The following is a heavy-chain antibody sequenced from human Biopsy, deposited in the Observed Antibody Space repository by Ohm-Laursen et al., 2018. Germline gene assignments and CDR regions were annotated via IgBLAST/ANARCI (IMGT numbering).Heavy chain of an antibody. D-gene: IGHD3-16*01. CDR2: IDPKSGGT. CDR1: AYSFGDHR. J-gene: IGHJ3*01. Sequence: ASVKVSCKASAYSFGDHRIHWVRQAPGQGLEWMGWIDPKSGGTNYAQKFQGRVTMTTDTSTSTVYLELRRLISDDTAVYYCARDIMNRIAGLVARSDVFDVWGQRTLVTVSS. V-gene: IGHV1-2*02. CDR3: ARDIMNRIAGLVARSDVFDV.